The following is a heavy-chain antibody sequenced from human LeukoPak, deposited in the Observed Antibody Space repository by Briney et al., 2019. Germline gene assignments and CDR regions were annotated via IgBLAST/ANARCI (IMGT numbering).Heavy chain of an antibody. V-gene: IGHV3-30*18. CDR1: GFTFSSFG. CDR2: ISYDGNNQ. CDR3: AKTVTGYYDY. Sequence: GGSLRLSCAASGFTFSSFGMHWVRQAPGKGLECVALISYDGNNQYYGDSVKGRFTISRDSSKNTLFLQMNSLRVEDTAVYYCAKTVTGYYDYWGQGTLVTVSS. J-gene: IGHJ4*02. D-gene: IGHD3-9*01.